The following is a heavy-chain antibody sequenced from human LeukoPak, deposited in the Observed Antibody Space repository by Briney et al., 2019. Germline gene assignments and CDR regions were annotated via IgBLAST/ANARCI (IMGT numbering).Heavy chain of an antibody. Sequence: SETLSLTCAVSGGSISSSNWWSWVRQPPGKGLEWIGEIYHSGSTNYNPSLKSRVTISVDKSKNQFSLKLSSVTAADTAVYYCVIKHRLRYFDWLPSAYDYYYYYYYMDVWGKGTTVTVSS. CDR2: IYHSGST. CDR3: VIKHRLRYFDWLPSAYDYYYYYYYMDV. D-gene: IGHD3-9*01. CDR1: GGSISSSNW. V-gene: IGHV4-4*02. J-gene: IGHJ6*03.